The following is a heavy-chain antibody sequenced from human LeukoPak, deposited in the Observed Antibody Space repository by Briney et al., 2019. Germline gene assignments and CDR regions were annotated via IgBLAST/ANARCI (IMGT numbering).Heavy chain of an antibody. D-gene: IGHD3-22*01. V-gene: IGHV1-69*06. CDR2: IIPIFGTA. CDR3: ARDIGYYYDSSGYYLT. J-gene: IGHJ5*02. CDR1: GGTFSSYA. Sequence: ASVRVSCKASGGTFSSYAISWVRQAPGQGLEWMGGIIPIFGTANYAQKFQGRVTITADKSTSTAYMELSSLRAEDTAVYYCARDIGYYYDSSGYYLTWGQGTLVTVSS.